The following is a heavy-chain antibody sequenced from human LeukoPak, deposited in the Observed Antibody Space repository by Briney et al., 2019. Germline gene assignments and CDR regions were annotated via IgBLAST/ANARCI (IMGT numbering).Heavy chain of an antibody. CDR2: ISAYNGNT. CDR1: GYTFTSYG. J-gene: IGHJ4*02. CDR3: ARDSGAWYYGSGSYCGY. D-gene: IGHD3-10*01. Sequence: ASVKVSCKASGYTFTSYGISWVRQAPGQGLEWMGWISAYNGNTNYAQKLQGRVTMTTDTSTSTAYMELRSLRSDDTAVYYCARDSGAWYYGSGSYCGYWGQGTLVTVSS. V-gene: IGHV1-18*01.